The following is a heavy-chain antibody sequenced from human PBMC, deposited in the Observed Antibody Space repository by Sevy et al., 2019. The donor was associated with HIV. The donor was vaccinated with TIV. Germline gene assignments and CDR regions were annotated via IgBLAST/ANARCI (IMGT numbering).Heavy chain of an antibody. CDR2: INPSGGST. J-gene: IGHJ6*02. CDR3: ARMVWGVYYYYGMDV. D-gene: IGHD3-10*01. Sequence: ASVKVSCKASGYTFTSYYMHWVRQAPGQGLEWMGIINPSGGSTSYAQKFQGRVTMTRDTSTSTVYMELSSLRSEDTAVYYCARMVWGVYYYYGMDVWGQRTTVTVSS. CDR1: GYTFTSYY. V-gene: IGHV1-46*03.